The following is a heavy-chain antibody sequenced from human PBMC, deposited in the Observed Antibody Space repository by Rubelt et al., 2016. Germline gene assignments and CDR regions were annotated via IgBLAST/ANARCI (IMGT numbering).Heavy chain of an antibody. Sequence: QVQLVQSGAEVKKPRSSVKVSCKASGGTFSSYAISWVRQAPGHGLEWMGGIIPFFGTANYAQEFQGRVTSTADESTSTAYMELSSLRSEDTAVYYCARVQYSSGWYFDYWGQGTLVTVSS. V-gene: IGHV1-69*01. CDR2: IIPFFGTA. CDR3: ARVQYSSGWYFDY. J-gene: IGHJ4*02. D-gene: IGHD6-19*01. CDR1: GGTFSSYA.